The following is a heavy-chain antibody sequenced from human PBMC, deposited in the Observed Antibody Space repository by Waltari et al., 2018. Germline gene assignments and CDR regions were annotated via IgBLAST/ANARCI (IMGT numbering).Heavy chain of an antibody. J-gene: IGHJ4*02. CDR1: GYTFPSYY. CDR3: ERGTLGYCSGGSCPIDS. D-gene: IGHD2-15*01. V-gene: IGHV1-46*01. CDR2: SNPNGGST. Sequence: QVQLVQSGAEVKKPGASVKVSCKAAGYTFPSYYMHWVRQAPGQGLEWMGISNPNGGSTSYAQKFQGRVTMTRDRSTSTMTRDTSTSTFYMELSSLRSEDTALYYCERGTLGYCSGGSCPIDSWGQGTLVTVSS.